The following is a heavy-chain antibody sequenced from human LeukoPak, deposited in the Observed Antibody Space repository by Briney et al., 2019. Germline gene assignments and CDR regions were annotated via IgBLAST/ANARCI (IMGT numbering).Heavy chain of an antibody. CDR2: IKSDGSST. D-gene: IGHD3-10*01. J-gene: IGHJ4*02. Sequence: GGSLTLSCAVSGFTFRSYWMHWVRQAPGKGLVWVSSIKSDGSSTTYADSVKGRFTISRDNAENTLYLQMNSLRVEDTAVYYCARISTMVRHYWGQGTLVTVSS. V-gene: IGHV3-74*03. CDR1: GFTFRSYW. CDR3: ARISTMVRHY.